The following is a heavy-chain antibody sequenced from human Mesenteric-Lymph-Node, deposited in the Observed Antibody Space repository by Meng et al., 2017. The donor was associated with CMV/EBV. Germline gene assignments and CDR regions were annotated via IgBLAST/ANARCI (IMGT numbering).Heavy chain of an antibody. J-gene: IGHJ3*02. CDR2: IKQDGSEK. CDR3: AREGKVPAGPGAFDI. Sequence: GGSLRLSCAASGFTFSSYWMSWVRQAPGKGLECVANIKQDGSEKYYADSVKGRFTISRDNAKNSLYLQMNSLRAEDTAVYYCAREGKVPAGPGAFDIWGQGTMVTVSS. CDR1: GFTFSSYW. V-gene: IGHV3-7*01. D-gene: IGHD2-2*01.